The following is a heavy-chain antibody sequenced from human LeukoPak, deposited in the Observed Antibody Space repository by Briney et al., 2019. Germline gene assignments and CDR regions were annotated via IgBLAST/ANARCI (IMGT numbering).Heavy chain of an antibody. CDR1: GVTFSSYA. D-gene: IGHD1-1*01. CDR2: IIPIFGTA. V-gene: IGHV1-69*13. CDR3: ARGDWNAREYYVDN. J-gene: IGHJ4*02. Sequence: SVKVSCKASGVTFSSYAISWVRQAPGQGLEWMGGIIPIFGTANYAQKFQGRVTITADESTSTAYLELSSLRSEDTAVYYCARGDWNAREYYVDNWGQGTLFTVSS.